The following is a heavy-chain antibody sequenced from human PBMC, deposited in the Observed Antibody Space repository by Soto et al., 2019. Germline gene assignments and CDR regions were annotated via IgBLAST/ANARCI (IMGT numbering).Heavy chain of an antibody. Sequence: QVQLVESGGGVVQPGRSLRLSCAASGFTFGSYAMHWVRQAPGKGLEWVAVISYDGSNKYYADSVKGRFTISRDNSKNTLYLQMNSLRAEDTAVYYCARGKGYDFWSGYYLHYYGMDVWGQGTTVTVSS. D-gene: IGHD3-3*01. CDR3: ARGKGYDFWSGYYLHYYGMDV. J-gene: IGHJ6*02. CDR2: ISYDGSNK. V-gene: IGHV3-30-3*01. CDR1: GFTFGSYA.